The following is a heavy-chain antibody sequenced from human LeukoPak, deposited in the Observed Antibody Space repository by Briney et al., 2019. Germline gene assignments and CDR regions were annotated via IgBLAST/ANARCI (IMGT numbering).Heavy chain of an antibody. J-gene: IGHJ4*02. V-gene: IGHV4-39*01. CDR3: ARHRSGWLQSSFDY. CDR2: IYYSGSI. Sequence: PSETLSLTCSVSGGSISSSSSYWGWLRQPPGTGLEWIGSIYYSGSIFDNPALKSRVTISVDTSKNQFSLKLSSVTAADTAVYYCARHRSGWLQSSFDYWGQGTLVTVSS. CDR1: GGSISSSSSY. D-gene: IGHD5-24*01.